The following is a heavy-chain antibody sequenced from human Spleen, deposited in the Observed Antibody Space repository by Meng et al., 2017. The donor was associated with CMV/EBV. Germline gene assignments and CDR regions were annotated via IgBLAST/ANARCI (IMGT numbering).Heavy chain of an antibody. CDR2: IYSGGGT. CDR1: GFTVSSNY. CDR3: AKYSAVGERLYYFDY. Sequence: GGSLRLSCAASGFTVSSNYMSWVRQAPGKGLEWVSVIYSGGGTYYADSVKGRFTISRDNAKNTLYLQMNSLRVEDTAVYYCAKYSAVGERLYYFDYWGQGTLVTVSS. D-gene: IGHD2-21*01. J-gene: IGHJ4*02. V-gene: IGHV3-53*01.